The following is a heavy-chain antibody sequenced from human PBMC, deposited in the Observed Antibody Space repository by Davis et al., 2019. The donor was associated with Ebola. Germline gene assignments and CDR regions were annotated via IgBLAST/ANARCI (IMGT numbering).Heavy chain of an antibody. CDR2: TKPDGSEK. CDR1: GFMFSSHW. V-gene: IGHV3-7*01. D-gene: IGHD4-11*01. CDR3: ARGIYYSVQSGFDY. Sequence: GESLKISCAASGFMFSSHWMSWVRQAPGKGLQWVANTKPDGSEKFYVDSVKGRFTISRDNAKNSLYLQMNSLRAEDTAVYYCARGIYYSVQSGFDYWGPGTLVTVSS. J-gene: IGHJ4*02.